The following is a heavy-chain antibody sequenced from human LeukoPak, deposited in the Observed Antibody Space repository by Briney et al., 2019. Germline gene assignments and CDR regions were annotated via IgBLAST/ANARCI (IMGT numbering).Heavy chain of an antibody. D-gene: IGHD3-22*01. V-gene: IGHV4-4*08. J-gene: IGHJ4*02. CDR1: GGSFSGYY. Sequence: KPSETLSLTCAVYGGSFSGYYWSWIRQPPGKGLEWIGYIYDTGSTYYNPSLKSRVTISVETSKNQFSLKLRSVTAADTAVYYCASGYDSSAYQPFIDYWGQGTLVTVSS. CDR2: IYDTGST. CDR3: ASGYDSSAYQPFIDY.